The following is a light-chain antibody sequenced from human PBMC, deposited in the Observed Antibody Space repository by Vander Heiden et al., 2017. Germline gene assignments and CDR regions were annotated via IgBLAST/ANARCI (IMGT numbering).Light chain of an antibody. CDR1: ALPKQY. V-gene: IGLV3-25*03. Sequence: SYELTQPPSVSVSPGQTARITCSGDALPKQYAYWYQQKPGQAPVLVIYKDSERPSGIPERFSGSSSGTTVTVTISGVQAEDEADYYCQSADSSGTYYVFGTGTKVTGL. CDR2: KDS. CDR3: QSADSSGTYYV. J-gene: IGLJ1*01.